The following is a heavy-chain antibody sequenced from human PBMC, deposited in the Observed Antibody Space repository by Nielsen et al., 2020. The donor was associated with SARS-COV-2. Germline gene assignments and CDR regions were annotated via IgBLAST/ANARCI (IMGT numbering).Heavy chain of an antibody. J-gene: IGHJ6*03. CDR2: ISSSSSTI. D-gene: IGHD3-22*01. CDR3: ASYYYDSSGYYNTWGTSYYYYYMDV. V-gene: IGHV3-48*04. CDR1: GFTFSSYS. Sequence: ESLKTSCAASGFTFSSYSMNWVRQAPGKGLEWVSYISSSSSTIYYADSVKGRFTISRDNAKNSLYLQMNSLRAEDTAVYYCASYYYDSSGYYNTWGTSYYYYYMDVWGKGTTVTVSS.